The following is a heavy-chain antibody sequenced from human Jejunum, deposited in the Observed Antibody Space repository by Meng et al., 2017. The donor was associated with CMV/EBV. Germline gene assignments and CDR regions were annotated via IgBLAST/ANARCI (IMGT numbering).Heavy chain of an antibody. D-gene: IGHD4-23*01. CDR1: GGYIRVDNDD. CDR2: ILYNGGT. CDR3: ARFEKWGSGGNSDF. V-gene: IGHV4-39*07. J-gene: IGHJ4*02. Sequence: GPGMVWRWDTLSRHGTGLGGYIRVDNDDWGWVRQPHGKGRDWIGNILYNGGTYYKPSLKSRVTISVDTSKHHFSLSLTSATAADTAVYFCARFEKWGSGGNSDFWGQGTLVTVSS.